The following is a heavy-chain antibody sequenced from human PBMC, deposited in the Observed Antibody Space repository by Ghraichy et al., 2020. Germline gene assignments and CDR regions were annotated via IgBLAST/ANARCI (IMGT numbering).Heavy chain of an antibody. CDR2: ISPDTGDT. J-gene: IGHJ3*02. CDR3: ARGGTYSFDAFNI. D-gene: IGHD1-26*01. CDR1: GYAFTAYY. Sequence: ASVKVSCKASGYAFTAYYVHWVRQAPGQGLECMGWISPDTGDTNYAQKFQGRVTMTRDTTISTAHMELSSLTSDDTAVYYCARGGTYSFDAFNIWGQGTMVTVSS. V-gene: IGHV1-2*02.